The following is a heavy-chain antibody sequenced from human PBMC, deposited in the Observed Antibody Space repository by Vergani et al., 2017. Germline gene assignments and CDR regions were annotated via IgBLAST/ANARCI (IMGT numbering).Heavy chain of an antibody. CDR1: GESFSSFY. V-gene: IGHV4-34*02. CDR2: INNDGHT. Sequence: QVQLQQWGAGVVKPSGTLSLTCAVFGESFSSFYWSWIRQPPGKGLEWIGEINNDGHTNYNPSLASRVTVSRDTAKKQFSLNLMSVTAADTAMYYWAVRPRVNLVGGEIVTKRTFDYWGQGSLVTVSS. J-gene: IGHJ4*02. CDR3: AVRPRVNLVGGEIVTKRTFDY. D-gene: IGHD3-10*01.